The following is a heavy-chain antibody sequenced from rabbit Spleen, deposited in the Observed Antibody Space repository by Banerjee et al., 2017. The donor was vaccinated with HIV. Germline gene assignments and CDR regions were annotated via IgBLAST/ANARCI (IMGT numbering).Heavy chain of an antibody. V-gene: IGHV1S45*01. J-gene: IGHJ4*01. D-gene: IGHD1-1*01. CDR2: IYTGSGNT. CDR3: ARDAGVGGYHFNL. CDR1: GFDLNNYYY. Sequence: QEQLEESGGGLVKPEGSLTLTCKASGFDLNNYYYICWVRQAPGKGLEWIGCIYTGSGNTFYASWAKGRFTISKTSSTTVTLQMTSLTAADTATYFCARDAGVGGYHFNLWGPGTLVPVS.